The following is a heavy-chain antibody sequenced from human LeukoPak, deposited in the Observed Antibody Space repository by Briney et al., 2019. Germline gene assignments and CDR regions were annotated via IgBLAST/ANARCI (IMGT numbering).Heavy chain of an antibody. Sequence: GGSLRLSCAVSGFTFSDYWMRWVRQAPGKGLEWVASINKDGSEKQYADSVKGRFTISRDNAKNSVYLQMTSLGAEDTAVYYCATYTQYFGAPGGTDYWGLGTLVTVSS. V-gene: IGHV3-7*01. CDR3: ATYTQYFGAPGGTDY. CDR2: INKDGSEK. CDR1: GFTFSDYW. D-gene: IGHD2-15*01. J-gene: IGHJ4*02.